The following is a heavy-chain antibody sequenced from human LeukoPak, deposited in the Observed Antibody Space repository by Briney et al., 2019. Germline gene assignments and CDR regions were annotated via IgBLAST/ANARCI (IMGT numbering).Heavy chain of an antibody. CDR2: IWNDGSSQ. CDR1: HFTFSHFG. D-gene: IGHD4-11*01. V-gene: IGHV3-33*06. J-gene: IGHJ4*02. Sequence: PGESLRLSYVASHFTFSHFGMHWVRQAPGKGLEWVAVIWNDGSSQYYADSVKGRFTISRDNSQNTVYLQMNGLRAEDTAVYYCAKDAQRGFDYSNSLEKWGQGTLVIVSS. CDR3: AKDAQRGFDYSNSLEK.